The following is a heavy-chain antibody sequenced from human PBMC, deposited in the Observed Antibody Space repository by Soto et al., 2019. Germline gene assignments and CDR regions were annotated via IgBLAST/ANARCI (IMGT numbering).Heavy chain of an antibody. CDR1: GGSISSYY. CDR2: IYYSGST. D-gene: IGHD2-21*02. CDR3: ARDNQASLAYCGGDCYSYYYGMDV. J-gene: IGHJ6*02. Sequence: PSETLSLTCTVSGGSISSYYWSWIRQPPGKGLEWIGYIYYSGSTNYNPSLKSRVTISVDTSKNQFSLKLSSVTAADTAVYYCARDNQASLAYCGGDCYSYYYGMDVWGQGTTVTVSS. V-gene: IGHV4-59*01.